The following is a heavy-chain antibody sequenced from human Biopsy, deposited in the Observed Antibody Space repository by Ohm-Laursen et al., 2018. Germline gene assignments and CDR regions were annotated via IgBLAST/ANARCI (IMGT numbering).Heavy chain of an antibody. CDR3: AADADGYYTEFDY. Sequence: SVKVSCKASGGTFSSYVISWVRQAPGQGLEWVGRIVPILGHLNYAQRFQGRVSITADKSTTYVYMELSRLTSGDTAVYYCAADADGYYTEFDYWGPGTLVTVSS. CDR2: IVPILGHL. D-gene: IGHD3-3*01. J-gene: IGHJ4*02. CDR1: GGTFSSYV. V-gene: IGHV1-69*04.